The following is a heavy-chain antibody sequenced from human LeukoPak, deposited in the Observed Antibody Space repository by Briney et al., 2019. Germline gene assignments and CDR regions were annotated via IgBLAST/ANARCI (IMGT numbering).Heavy chain of an antibody. D-gene: IGHD3-22*01. CDR3: ATHPGNYGSSGYYSNYYYGMDV. CDR2: FDPEDGET. V-gene: IGHV1-24*01. Sequence: ASVKVSCKVSGYTLTELSMHWVRQAPGKGLEWMGGFDPEDGETIYAQKFQGRVTMTEDTSTDTAYMELSSLRSEDTAVYYCATHPGNYGSSGYYSNYYYGMDVWGQGTTVTVSS. CDR1: GYTLTELS. J-gene: IGHJ6*02.